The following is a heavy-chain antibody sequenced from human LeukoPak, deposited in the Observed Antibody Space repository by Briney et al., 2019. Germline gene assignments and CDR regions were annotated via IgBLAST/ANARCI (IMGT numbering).Heavy chain of an antibody. CDR1: GFTFSSYG. D-gene: IGHD5-18*01. CDR3: ARAEKDTAMSNY. J-gene: IGHJ4*02. V-gene: IGHV4-59*01. CDR2: IYYSGST. Sequence: GSLRLSCAASGFTFSSYGMSWVRQAPGKGLEWIGYIYYSGSTNYNPSLKSRVTISVDTSKNQFSLKLSSVTAADTAVYYCARAEKDTAMSNYWGQGTLVTVSS.